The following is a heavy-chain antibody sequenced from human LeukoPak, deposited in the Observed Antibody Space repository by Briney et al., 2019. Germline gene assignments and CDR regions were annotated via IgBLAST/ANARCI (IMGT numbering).Heavy chain of an antibody. J-gene: IGHJ4*02. D-gene: IGHD5-18*01. CDR2: IKQDGSEK. V-gene: IGHV3-7*01. CDR3: ARDRWGYSYGGD. Sequence: SCKASGGTFSSYAISWVRQAPGKGLEWVANIKQDGSEKYYVDSVKGRFTISRDNAKNSLYLQMNSLRVEDTAVYYCARDRWGYSYGGDWGQGILVTVSS. CDR1: GGTFSSYA.